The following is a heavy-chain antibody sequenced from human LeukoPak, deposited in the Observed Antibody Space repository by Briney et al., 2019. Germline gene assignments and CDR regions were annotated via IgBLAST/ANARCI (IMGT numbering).Heavy chain of an antibody. CDR1: GYTLTELS. CDR2: FDPEDGET. J-gene: IGHJ4*02. CDR3: ATIPSGSYSLFDY. D-gene: IGHD1-26*01. V-gene: IGHV1-24*01. Sequence: ASVKVSCKVSGYTLTELSMHWVRQAPGKGLEWMGGFDPEDGETIYAQKFQGRVTMTEGTSTDTAYMELSSLRSEDTAVYYCATIPSGSYSLFDYWGQGTLVTVSS.